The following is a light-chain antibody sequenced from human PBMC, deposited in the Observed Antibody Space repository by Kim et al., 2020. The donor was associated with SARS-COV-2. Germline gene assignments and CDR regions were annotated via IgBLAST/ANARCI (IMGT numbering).Light chain of an antibody. CDR2: EVS. J-gene: IGLJ2*01. CDR3: SSYAGSNNLV. CDR1: SSDVGAYNY. V-gene: IGLV2-8*01. Sequence: QSVTVSCTGTSSDVGAYNYVAWYQQHPGKAPKLMIYEVSKRPSGVPDRFSGSKSGNTASLTVSGLQAEDEADYYCSSYAGSNNLVFGGGTQLTV.